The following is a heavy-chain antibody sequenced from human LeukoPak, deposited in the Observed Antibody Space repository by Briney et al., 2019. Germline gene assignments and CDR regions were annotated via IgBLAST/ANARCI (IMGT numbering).Heavy chain of an antibody. J-gene: IGHJ5*02. CDR1: GYTFTSYG. D-gene: IGHD3-22*01. CDR2: MNPNSGNT. Sequence: GASVKVSCKASGYTFTSYGISWVRQAPGQGLEWMGWMNPNSGNTGYAQKFQGRVTITRNTSISTAYMELSSLRSEDTAVYYCARVISGYYDSSGFGPPHNWFDPWGQGTLVTVSS. CDR3: ARVISGYYDSSGFGPPHNWFDP. V-gene: IGHV1-8*03.